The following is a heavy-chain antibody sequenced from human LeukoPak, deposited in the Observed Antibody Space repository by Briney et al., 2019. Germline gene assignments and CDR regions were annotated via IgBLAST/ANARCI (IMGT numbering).Heavy chain of an antibody. V-gene: IGHV4-34*01. CDR3: ARVSGYVVD. D-gene: IGHD5-12*01. J-gene: IGHJ4*02. Sequence: SETLSLTCAVYGGSFSGYYWSWIRQPPGKGLEWIGEINHSGSTNYNPSLKSRVTISVDTSKNRFSLKLSSVTAADTAVYYCARVSGYVVDWGQGTLVTVSS. CDR1: GGSFSGYY. CDR2: INHSGST.